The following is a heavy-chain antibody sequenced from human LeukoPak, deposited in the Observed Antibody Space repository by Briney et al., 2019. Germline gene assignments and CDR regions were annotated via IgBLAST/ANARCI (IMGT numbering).Heavy chain of an antibody. CDR1: GFTFSSYA. J-gene: IGHJ4*02. D-gene: IGHD3-22*01. Sequence: GRSLRLSCAASGFTFSSYAMHRVRQAPGKGLEWVAVISYDGSNKYYADSVKGRFTISRDNSKNTLYLQMNSLRAEDTAVYYCARGHYYDSSGYLDYWGQGTLVTVSS. V-gene: IGHV3-30-3*01. CDR2: ISYDGSNK. CDR3: ARGHYYDSSGYLDY.